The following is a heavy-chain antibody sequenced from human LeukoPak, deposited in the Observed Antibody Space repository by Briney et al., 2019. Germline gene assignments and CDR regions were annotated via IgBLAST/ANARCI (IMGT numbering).Heavy chain of an antibody. J-gene: IGHJ5*02. CDR1: GSTFSRFA. Sequence: SVKVSCKASGSTFSRFAMSWVRRAPRQGLEWMGGIIPIFGTANYAQRFQGRVTITADESTGTAYMELSGLRSEDTAVYYCARVNSGYDFESPVNWFDPWGQGTLVTVSS. CDR3: ARVNSGYDFESPVNWFDP. V-gene: IGHV1-69*13. D-gene: IGHD5-12*01. CDR2: IIPIFGTA.